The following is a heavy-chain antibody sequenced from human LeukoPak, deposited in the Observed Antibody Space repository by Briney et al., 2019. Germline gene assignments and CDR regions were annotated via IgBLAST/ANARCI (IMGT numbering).Heavy chain of an antibody. D-gene: IGHD1-7*01. CDR1: GGSISSGGYY. Sequence: SETLSLTCTVSGGSISSGGYYWSWIRQHPGKGPEWIGYIYYSGSTYYNPSLKSRVTISVDTSKNQFSLKLSSVTAADTAAYYCARDLGGTIHGPGGAVYWGQGTLVTVSS. V-gene: IGHV4-31*03. J-gene: IGHJ4*02. CDR2: IYYSGST. CDR3: ARDLGGTIHGPGGAVY.